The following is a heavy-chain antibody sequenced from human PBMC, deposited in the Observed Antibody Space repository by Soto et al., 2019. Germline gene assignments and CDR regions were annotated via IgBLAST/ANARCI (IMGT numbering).Heavy chain of an antibody. CDR1: GGSISSSNW. CDR2: IYHSGST. CDR3: ARAQAAAAGTRPFDY. Sequence: QVQLQESGPGLVKPSGTLSLTCAVSGGSISSSNWWSWVHQPPGKGLEWIGEIYHSGSTNYNPSLKSRVTISVDKSKNQFSLKLSSVTAADTAVYYCARAQAAAAGTRPFDYWGQGTLVTVSS. J-gene: IGHJ4*02. D-gene: IGHD6-13*01. V-gene: IGHV4-4*02.